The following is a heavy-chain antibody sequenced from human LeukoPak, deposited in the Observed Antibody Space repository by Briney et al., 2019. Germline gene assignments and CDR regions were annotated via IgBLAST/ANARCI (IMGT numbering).Heavy chain of an antibody. CDR3: ARQGYDILTGYIDAFDI. D-gene: IGHD3-9*01. Sequence: SETLSLTCTVSGGSITSGGYYWSWIRQPPGKGLEWIGYISYSGSTNYNPSLKSRVTISIDTSKNQFSLKLRSVTAADTAIYYCARQGYDILTGYIDAFDIWGQGTMVTVSS. CDR1: GGSITSGGYY. J-gene: IGHJ3*02. CDR2: ISYSGST. V-gene: IGHV4-61*08.